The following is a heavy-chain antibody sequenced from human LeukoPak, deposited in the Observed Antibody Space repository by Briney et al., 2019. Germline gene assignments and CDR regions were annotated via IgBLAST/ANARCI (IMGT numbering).Heavy chain of an antibody. J-gene: IGHJ6*03. D-gene: IGHD6-13*01. V-gene: IGHV1-2*02. Sequence: ASVKVSCKASGYTFTGYYMHWVRQAPGQGLEWMGWIDPNSGGTNYAQKFQGRVTMTRDTFISTAYMELSRLRSDDTAVYYCASHPIAAAGELDYYYYYMDVWGKGTTVTVSS. CDR1: GYTFTGYY. CDR3: ASHPIAAAGELDYYYYYMDV. CDR2: IDPNSGGT.